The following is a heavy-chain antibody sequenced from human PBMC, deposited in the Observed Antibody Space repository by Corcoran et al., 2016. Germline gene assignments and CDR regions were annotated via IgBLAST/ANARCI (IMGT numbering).Heavy chain of an antibody. Sequence: QVQLVESGGGVVQPGRSLRLSCAASGFTFSSSGMHWVRQAPGEGLEWVAVIWYDGSNKYYADSVKVRFTNSRDNSKNTLYLQMNSLRAEDTAVYYCAREGIAARGMDVWGQGTTVTVSS. D-gene: IGHD6-13*01. CDR3: AREGIAARGMDV. V-gene: IGHV3-33*01. CDR1: GFTFSSSG. J-gene: IGHJ6*02. CDR2: IWYDGSNK.